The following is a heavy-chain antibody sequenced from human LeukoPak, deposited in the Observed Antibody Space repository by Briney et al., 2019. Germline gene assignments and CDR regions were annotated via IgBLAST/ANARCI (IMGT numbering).Heavy chain of an antibody. CDR1: GFTFSNFA. D-gene: IGHD2-2*03. CDR2: ISAGGSTT. Sequence: GGSLRLSCAASGFTFSNFAMSWVRQAPGKGLEWVSAISAGGSTTYYADSVQGRFTISRDNSKNTLYLQMNSLRAEDTAVYYCARSRGYCSSTSCSRQGDYWGQGTLVTVSS. J-gene: IGHJ4*02. CDR3: ARSRGYCSSTSCSRQGDY. V-gene: IGHV3-23*01.